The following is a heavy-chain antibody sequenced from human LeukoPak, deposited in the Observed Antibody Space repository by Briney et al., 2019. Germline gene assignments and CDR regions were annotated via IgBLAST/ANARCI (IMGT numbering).Heavy chain of an antibody. J-gene: IGHJ4*02. CDR1: GFTFTAYA. CDR3: ARGRGWVDH. Sequence: GGSLRLSCAASGFTFTAYAMIWFRQTPGKGLEWVANIHDDGRVTNYVDSVKGRFTISRDNARNSVYLQLNSLRAEDTALYFCARGRGWVDHWGQGTLVTVSS. CDR2: IHDDGRVT. D-gene: IGHD3-16*01. V-gene: IGHV3-7*01.